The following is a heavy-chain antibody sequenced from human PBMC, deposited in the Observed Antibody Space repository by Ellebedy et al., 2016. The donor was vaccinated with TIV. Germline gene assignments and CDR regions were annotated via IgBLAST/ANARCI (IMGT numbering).Heavy chain of an antibody. V-gene: IGHV3-21*01. CDR3: AREDWGISGSDLDI. Sequence: GESLKISCAASGSTFSGYTMNWVRQAPGKGLEWVSSISNTNSYIYYADSVKGRFTISRDNSKNTLYLQMNSLRAEDTAVYYCAREDWGISGSDLDIWGQGTMVTVSS. CDR2: ISNTNSYI. J-gene: IGHJ3*02. CDR1: GSTFSGYT. D-gene: IGHD6-19*01.